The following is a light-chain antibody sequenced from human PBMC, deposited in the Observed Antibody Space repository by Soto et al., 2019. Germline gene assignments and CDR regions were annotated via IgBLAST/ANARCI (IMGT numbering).Light chain of an antibody. CDR3: QQRSDWPST. CDR2: DAS. Sequence: EIVLTQSPATLSLSPGERATLSCRASQSVSRYLAWYQQKPGQTPRLLIYDASNRATGIPARLSGSGSGTDFPLTISSLEPEDFAVYYCQQRSDWPSTFGGGTKVQIK. CDR1: QSVSRY. J-gene: IGKJ4*01. V-gene: IGKV3-11*01.